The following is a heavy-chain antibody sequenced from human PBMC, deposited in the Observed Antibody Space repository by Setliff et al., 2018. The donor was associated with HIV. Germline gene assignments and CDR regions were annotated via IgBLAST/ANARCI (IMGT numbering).Heavy chain of an antibody. D-gene: IGHD3-22*01. Sequence: GGSLRFSCAASGFTFSDYYMAWIRQAPGKGLEWISYISSSGNTMYYADSVKGRFTISRDNAKNSLNLEMNSLRAEDTAIYYCASSRPPDDSSGYLDHWGQGTLVTVSS. CDR1: GFTFSDYY. V-gene: IGHV3-11*01. CDR3: ASSRPPDDSSGYLDH. CDR2: ISSSGNTM. J-gene: IGHJ4*01.